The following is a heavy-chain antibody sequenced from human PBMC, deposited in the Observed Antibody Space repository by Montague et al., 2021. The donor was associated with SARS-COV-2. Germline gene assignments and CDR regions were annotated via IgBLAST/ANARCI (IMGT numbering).Heavy chain of an antibody. CDR3: SRAYCGGDCNYLYIWFDS. V-gene: IGHV4-38-2*02. Sequence: SETLSLTCSVSGYSISSGYFWGCSRQPPGKGLVWFGAIYHGGFTHYNPSLKSRLTMSLDTSKNQFSLRLSSVTAADTAIYYCSRAYCGGDCNYLYIWFDSWGQGALVTVSS. J-gene: IGHJ5*01. D-gene: IGHD2-21*01. CDR2: IYHGGFT. CDR1: GYSISSGYF.